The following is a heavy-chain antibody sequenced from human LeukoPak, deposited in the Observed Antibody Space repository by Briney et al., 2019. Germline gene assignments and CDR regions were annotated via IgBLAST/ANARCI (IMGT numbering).Heavy chain of an antibody. CDR1: GGSISSGGYY. V-gene: IGHV4-31*03. D-gene: IGHD2-2*01. CDR3: ARASVYCSSTSCSDY. Sequence: SETLSLTCTVSGGSISSGGYYWSWIRQHPGKGLEWIGYIYYSGSTYYDPSLKSRVTISVDTSKNQFSLKLSSVTAADTAVYYCARASVYCSSTSCSDYWGQGTLVTVSS. CDR2: IYYSGST. J-gene: IGHJ4*02.